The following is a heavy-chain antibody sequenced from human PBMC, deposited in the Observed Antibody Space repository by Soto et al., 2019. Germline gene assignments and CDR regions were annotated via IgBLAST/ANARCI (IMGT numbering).Heavy chain of an antibody. V-gene: IGHV1-3*01. D-gene: IGHD3-22*01. CDR1: GYTFTAVA. CDR3: AEDTSGYYY. J-gene: IGHJ4*02. Sequence: ASVKGSCKASGYTFTAVAIRWVRQAPGQGLEWMGWVNAGTGNVQYSQNFQDRVTFTRDTSASTAYMELSSLGFEDTAVYYCAEDTSGYYYWGQGTPVTVSS. CDR2: VNAGTGNV.